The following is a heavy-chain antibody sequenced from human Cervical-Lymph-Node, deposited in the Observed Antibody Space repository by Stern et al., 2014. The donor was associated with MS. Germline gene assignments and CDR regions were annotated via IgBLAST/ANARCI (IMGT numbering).Heavy chain of an antibody. J-gene: IGHJ4*02. Sequence: EVQLVESGAEVKKPGESLKISCKGSGYSFTNYWIGWVRQMPGKGLEWMGIIFPGDSDTKYSPSFQGQVTISADRSIRTAYLQWSSLKASDAAIYYCARWAGYCSSTSCYAYYFDYWGQGTLVTVSS. CDR1: GYSFTNYW. CDR3: ARWAGYCSSTSCYAYYFDY. V-gene: IGHV5-51*01. D-gene: IGHD2-2*01. CDR2: IFPGDSDT.